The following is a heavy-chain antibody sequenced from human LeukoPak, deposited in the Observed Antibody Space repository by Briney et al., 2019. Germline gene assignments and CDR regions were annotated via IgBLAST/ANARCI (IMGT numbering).Heavy chain of an antibody. D-gene: IGHD3-3*01. CDR3: ARVISYDFWSGYKDY. V-gene: IGHV3-21*01. J-gene: IGHJ4*02. CDR2: ISSSGTYI. Sequence: GGSLRLSCAASGFTFSNYSMNWVRQAPGKGLGWVSSISSSGTYIYYADSVKGRFTISRDNAKNSLYPQMNSLRAEDTAVYYCARVISYDFWSGYKDYWGQGTLVTVSS. CDR1: GFTFSNYS.